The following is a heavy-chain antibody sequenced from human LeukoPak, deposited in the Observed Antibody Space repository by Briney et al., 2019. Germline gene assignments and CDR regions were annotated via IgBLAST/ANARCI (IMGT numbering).Heavy chain of an antibody. D-gene: IGHD3-10*01. CDR2: IYYSGST. CDR3: ASRGSYYGQFDY. Sequence: SETLSLTCTVSGGSISSYCWSWIRQPPGKGLEWIGYIYYSGSTNYNPSLKSRVTISVDTSKNQFSLKLSSVTAADTAVYYCASRGSYYGQFDYWGQGTLVTVSS. V-gene: IGHV4-59*08. CDR1: GGSISSYC. J-gene: IGHJ4*02.